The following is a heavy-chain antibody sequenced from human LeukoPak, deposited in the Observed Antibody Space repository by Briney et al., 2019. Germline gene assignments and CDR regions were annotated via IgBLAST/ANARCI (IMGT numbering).Heavy chain of an antibody. Sequence: ASVMVSCKASGYTFTSYAISWVRQAPGQGLEWMGWISTYSGNTNYAQKLQGRITMTTETSTSTAYMELRSLRSDDTAVYYCARGGSRVVTYGNFDYWGQGTLVTVSS. D-gene: IGHD2-21*02. CDR3: ARGGSRVVTYGNFDY. J-gene: IGHJ4*02. CDR1: GYTFTSYA. CDR2: ISTYSGNT. V-gene: IGHV1-18*01.